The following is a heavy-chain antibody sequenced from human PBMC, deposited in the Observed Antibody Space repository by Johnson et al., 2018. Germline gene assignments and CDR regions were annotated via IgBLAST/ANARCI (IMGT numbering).Heavy chain of an antibody. D-gene: IGHD3-22*01. CDR2: INSDGSST. V-gene: IGHV3-9*01. J-gene: IGHJ1*01. CDR3: AISSYYYDSSGYYYAEYFQH. CDR1: GFPFDDYA. Sequence: VESGRSLRLSCAASGFPFDDYAMHWVRQAPGEGLEWVSGINSDGSSTSYADSVKGRFTISRDNSKNTLYLQMNSLRAEDTAVYYCAISSYYYDSSGYYYAEYFQHWGQGTLVTVSS.